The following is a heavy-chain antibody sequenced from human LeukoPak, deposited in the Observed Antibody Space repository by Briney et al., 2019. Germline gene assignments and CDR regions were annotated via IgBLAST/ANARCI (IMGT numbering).Heavy chain of an antibody. V-gene: IGHV3-21*01. CDR2: ISSSSSYI. J-gene: IGHJ4*02. Sequence: GGSLRLSCVGTGFTFSTYRMNWVRQAPGKGLEWVSSISSSSSYIYYADSVKGRITISRDNAKNSLYLQMNSTRVEDTAVYYCARDKDVYFDYWGQGTLVTVSS. CDR3: ARDKDVYFDY. CDR1: GFTFSTYR.